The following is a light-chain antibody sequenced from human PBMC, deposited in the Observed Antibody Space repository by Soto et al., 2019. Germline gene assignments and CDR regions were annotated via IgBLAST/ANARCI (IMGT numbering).Light chain of an antibody. V-gene: IGKV1-5*01. CDR2: HAS. CDR3: QQYETFSGT. CDR1: ESISNW. J-gene: IGKJ1*01. Sequence: IQLTQSPTTLPASVGDRVTLTCRASESISNWLAWYQQRPGTAPKLLIYHASILETAVPSRFSGNGSGTEFTLTISSLQPGDFATYYCQQYETFSGTFGPGTKVEI.